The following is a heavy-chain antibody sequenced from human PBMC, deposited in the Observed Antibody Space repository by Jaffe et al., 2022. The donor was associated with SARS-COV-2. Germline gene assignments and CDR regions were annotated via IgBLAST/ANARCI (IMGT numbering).Heavy chain of an antibody. V-gene: IGHV1-3*01. CDR2: ISPGNGNT. CDR3: ARVGFGEPMGY. D-gene: IGHD3-10*01. J-gene: IGHJ4*02. CDR1: GYTFTSYA. Sequence: QVQLVQSGAEVKKPGASVRVSCKSSGYTFTSYAIHWVRQAPGQGLEWMAWISPGNGNTKYSQKFQGRVSITRDTSATTTYMELSRLTSEDTAVYFCARVGFGEPMGYWGQGTLVAVSS.